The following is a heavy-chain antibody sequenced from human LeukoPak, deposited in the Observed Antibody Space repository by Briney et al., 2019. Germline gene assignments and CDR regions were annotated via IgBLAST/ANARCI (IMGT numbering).Heavy chain of an antibody. D-gene: IGHD2-2*01. V-gene: IGHV1-18*01. CDR3: ARWGLVAPGTYYYYYMDV. J-gene: IGHJ6*03. Sequence: VGSLKVSSKASRYTFTNYGVSSGRQAHEQGLEWMGWINAYNGDTHYAQNLQGRLTMTTDTSTSMAFMELRSLRPDDTAVYFCARWGLVAPGTYYYYYMDVWGRGTTVTVSS. CDR1: RYTFTNYG. CDR2: INAYNGDT.